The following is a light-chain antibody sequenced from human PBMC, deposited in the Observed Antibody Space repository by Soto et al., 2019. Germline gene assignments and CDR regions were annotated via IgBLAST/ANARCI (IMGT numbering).Light chain of an antibody. V-gene: IGKV3-15*01. CDR1: QSVSSS. J-gene: IGKJ2*01. CDR2: DTS. Sequence: EVVMTQSPGTLSVSPGERVTLSCRASQSVSSSLAWYQQKPGQAPRLLIYDTSTRATAIPARFSGSGSGTEFTLTISSLQSEDSAVYYCQQYKNWPPYTFGQGTKVDIK. CDR3: QQYKNWPPYT.